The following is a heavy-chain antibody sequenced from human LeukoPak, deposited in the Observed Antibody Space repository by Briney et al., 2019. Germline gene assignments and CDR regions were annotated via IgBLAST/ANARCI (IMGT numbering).Heavy chain of an antibody. CDR2: IYPGDSHA. V-gene: IGHV5-51*01. Sequence: GESLKISCMGSGYNFYRYWIGWVRQLPGRGLEWVGVIYPGDSHAIYSPSFQGHVTLSADKSINTAYLQWSGLTTSDTAMYYCARLEGRDGYNSPFGYWGQGTLVTVSS. D-gene: IGHD5-24*01. CDR3: ARLEGRDGYNSPFGY. CDR1: GYNFYRYW. J-gene: IGHJ4*02.